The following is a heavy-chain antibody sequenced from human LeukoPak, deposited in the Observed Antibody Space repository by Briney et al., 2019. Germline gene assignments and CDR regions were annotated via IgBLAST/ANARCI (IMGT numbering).Heavy chain of an antibody. Sequence: ASVKVSCKASGYTFTSYAMHWVRQAPGQRLEWMGWINAGNGNTKYSQKFQGRVTITRDTSASTAYMELSSLRSEDTAVYYCARGPQSYSSSWYALDYYYMDVWGKGTTVTVSS. D-gene: IGHD6-13*01. J-gene: IGHJ6*03. CDR3: ARGPQSYSSSWYALDYYYMDV. CDR1: GYTFTSYA. CDR2: INAGNGNT. V-gene: IGHV1-3*01.